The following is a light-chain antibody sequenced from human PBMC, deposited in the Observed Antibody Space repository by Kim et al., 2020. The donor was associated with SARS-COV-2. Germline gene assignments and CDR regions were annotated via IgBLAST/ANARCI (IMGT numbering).Light chain of an antibody. CDR2: QDS. Sequence: VSAGQAASSTGSGDKLGYKYACWYQQKPGQSPVLVIYQDSKRPAGIPGRFSGSNSGNTATLTISGTQAMDEADYYCQAWDSSTAVVFGGGTQLTVL. CDR3: QAWDSSTAVV. CDR1: KLGYKY. J-gene: IGLJ2*01. V-gene: IGLV3-1*01.